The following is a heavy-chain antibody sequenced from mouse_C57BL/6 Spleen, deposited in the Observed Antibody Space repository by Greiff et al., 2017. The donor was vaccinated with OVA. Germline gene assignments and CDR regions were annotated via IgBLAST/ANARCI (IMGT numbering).Heavy chain of an antibody. D-gene: IGHD2-4*01. J-gene: IGHJ3*01. CDR2: INPGSGGT. CDR1: GYAFTNYL. V-gene: IGHV1-54*01. CDR3: ASEDYDVGQKFAY. Sequence: VQLQQSGAELVRPGTSVKVSCKASGYAFTNYLIEWVKQRPGQGLEWIGVINPGSGGTNYNEKFKGKATLTADKSSSTAYMRLSSLTSEDSAVYFCASEDYDVGQKFAYWGQGTLVTVSA.